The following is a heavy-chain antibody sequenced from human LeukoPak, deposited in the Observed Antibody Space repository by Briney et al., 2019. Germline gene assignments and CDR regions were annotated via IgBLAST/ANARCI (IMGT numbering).Heavy chain of an antibody. V-gene: IGHV3-74*01. CDR3: ARDGDGYNFDY. CDR2: IFRDGSFT. CDR1: GLAFSNYW. J-gene: IGHJ4*02. Sequence: GGSLRLSCAASGLAFSNYWMHWVRQVPGKGLVWVSRIFRDGSFTDYADAVKGRFTMSRDNTKNTLYLQMNSLRAGDTAVYYCARDGDGYNFDYWGQGILVTVSS. D-gene: IGHD5-24*01.